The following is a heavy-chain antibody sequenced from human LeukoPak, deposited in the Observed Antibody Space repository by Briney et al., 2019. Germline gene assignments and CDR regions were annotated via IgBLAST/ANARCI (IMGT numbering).Heavy chain of an antibody. CDR3: ARGIAAGGFDY. J-gene: IGHJ4*02. CDR1: GGSISSYH. CDR2: IYYSGST. V-gene: IGHV4-59*01. Sequence: SETLSLTCTVSGGSISSYHWSWIRQPPGKGLEWIGYIYYSGSTNYNPSLKSRVTISVDTSKNQFSLKLSSVTAADTAVYYCARGIAAGGFDYWGQGTLVTVSS. D-gene: IGHD6-13*01.